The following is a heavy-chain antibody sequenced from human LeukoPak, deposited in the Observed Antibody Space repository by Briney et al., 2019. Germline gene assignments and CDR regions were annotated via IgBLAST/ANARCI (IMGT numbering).Heavy chain of an antibody. Sequence: GGSLRLSCAASGFTFSSYSMNWVRQAPGKGLEWVSYISSSSSTIYYADSVKGRFTISRDNAKNSLHLQMNSLRDEDTAVYYCARDIISRAVAGDWYFDLWGRGTLVTVSS. CDR2: ISSSSSTI. CDR3: ARDIISRAVAGDWYFDL. V-gene: IGHV3-48*02. CDR1: GFTFSSYS. D-gene: IGHD6-19*01. J-gene: IGHJ2*01.